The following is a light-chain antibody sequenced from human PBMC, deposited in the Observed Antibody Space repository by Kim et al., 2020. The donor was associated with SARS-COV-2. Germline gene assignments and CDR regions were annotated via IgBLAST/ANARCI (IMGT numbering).Light chain of an antibody. Sequence: DIQMTQSPSALSASVGDRVTITCRASQDISSYLNWYQQKTGTAPKLLMYAASSLQSGVPSRFRGGGSGTEYTLTISSLQPEDFATYYCQQSFRNPWTFGQGTKVDIK. CDR2: AAS. J-gene: IGKJ1*01. CDR1: QDISSY. V-gene: IGKV1-39*01. CDR3: QQSFRNPWT.